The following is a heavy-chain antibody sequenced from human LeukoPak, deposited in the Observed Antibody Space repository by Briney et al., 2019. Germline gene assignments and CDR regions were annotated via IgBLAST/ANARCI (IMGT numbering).Heavy chain of an antibody. V-gene: IGHV5-51*01. D-gene: IGHD5-12*01. CDR1: GYSFTTYW. J-gene: IGHJ1*01. CDR2: IYPADSTA. Sequence: GESLKISCKASGYSFTTYWIGWVRQMPGKSLEWMGIIYPADSTAHYSPSFQGQVTISVDKSINTAYLQWSRLKASDTAMYYCARHPKSGSSGYESVYWGQGTLVTVSS. CDR3: ARHPKSGSSGYESVY.